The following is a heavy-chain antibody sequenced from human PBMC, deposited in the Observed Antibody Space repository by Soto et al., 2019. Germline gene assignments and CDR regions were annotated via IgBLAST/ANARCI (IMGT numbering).Heavy chain of an antibody. Sequence: PSETLSITCTVSGGSISSYYWGWIRQPPGKGLEWIGYIYYSGSTNYNPSLKSRVTISVDTSKNQFSLKLSSVTAADTAVYYCAGQPTAGSYYDLGSYYYYYAMDVWGQGTTVTVS. V-gene: IGHV4-59*08. D-gene: IGHD3-10*01. CDR3: AGQPTAGSYYDLGSYYYYYAMDV. CDR2: IYYSGST. J-gene: IGHJ6*02. CDR1: GGSISSYY.